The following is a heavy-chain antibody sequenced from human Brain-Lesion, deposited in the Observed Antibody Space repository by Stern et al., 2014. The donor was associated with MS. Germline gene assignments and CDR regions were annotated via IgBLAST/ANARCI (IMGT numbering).Heavy chain of an antibody. D-gene: IGHD1-26*01. J-gene: IGHJ4*02. CDR3: ATLSPGAGGNYYRHLDY. Sequence: VQLVESGAEVKKPGASVKVSCKVSGYTLTDLSMHWVRQAPRKGLEWMGGFDPEDGETSYAQKFQGRVTMTEDTSTDTAYMELSSLRSEDTAVYYCATLSPGAGGNYYRHLDYGGQGTLGTVAA. CDR2: FDPEDGET. V-gene: IGHV1-24*01. CDR1: GYTLTDLS.